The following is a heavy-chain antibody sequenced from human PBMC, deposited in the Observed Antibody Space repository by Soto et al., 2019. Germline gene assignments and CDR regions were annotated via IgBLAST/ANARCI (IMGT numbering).Heavy chain of an antibody. CDR1: GIIFSSYG. V-gene: IGHV3-33*01. J-gene: IGHJ4*02. CDR2: IWYDGSNK. D-gene: IGHD2-15*01. Sequence: QILSGSGWGIIFSSYGMASVHQATGKGLEWVAVIWYDGSNKYYADSVKGRFTISRDNSKNTLYLQMNSLRAEDTAVYYCARDGYCSGGSCYSVPVFDYWGQGTLVTVSS. CDR3: ARDGYCSGGSCYSVPVFDY.